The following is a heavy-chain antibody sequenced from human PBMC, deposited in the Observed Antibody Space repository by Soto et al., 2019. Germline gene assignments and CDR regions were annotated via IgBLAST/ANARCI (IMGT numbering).Heavy chain of an antibody. J-gene: IGHJ4*02. D-gene: IGHD4-17*01. CDR2: IWYDGSDE. CDR3: ASGHYGVIN. V-gene: IGHV3-33*01. Sequence: VQLVESGGGVVQPGRSLRLSCAASGFMFSSYGMHWVRQAPGKGLEWVAVIWYDGSDEKYADSVRGRFSISRDNSKNTLYLQMNSLRAEDTAVYFCASGHYGVINWGQGTRVTVSS. CDR1: GFMFSSYG.